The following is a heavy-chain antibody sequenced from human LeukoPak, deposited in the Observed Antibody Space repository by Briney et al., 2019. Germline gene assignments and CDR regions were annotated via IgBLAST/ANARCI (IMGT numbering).Heavy chain of an antibody. D-gene: IGHD2-15*01. J-gene: IGHJ4*02. V-gene: IGHV3-21*01. CDR2: ISSTSDYI. CDR3: ASEGRYCSGGYCYYFFDY. CDR1: GFTFDDYG. Sequence: GGSLRLSCAASGFTFDDYGMSWVRQAPGKGLEWVSSISSTSDYIYYTDSMKGRFTISRDNARNSLYLLMNSLRAEDTAVYYCASEGRYCSGGYCYYFFDYWGQGTLVTVSS.